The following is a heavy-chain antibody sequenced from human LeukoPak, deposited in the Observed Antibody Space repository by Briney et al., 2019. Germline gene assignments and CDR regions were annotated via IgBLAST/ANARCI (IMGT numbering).Heavy chain of an antibody. D-gene: IGHD3-22*01. J-gene: IGHJ1*01. CDR3: VGFYDTRGYTFLQH. CDR1: GLTFNNYG. V-gene: IGHV3-30*03. CDR2: ISYDGSNR. Sequence: GGSLRLSCAASGLTFNNYGMHWVRQAPGQGLEWVAVISYDGSNRYYADFVKGRFTISRDNSKNTVSLQMNSLRAEDTAVYYCVGFYDTRGYTFLQHWGQGTLVSVSS.